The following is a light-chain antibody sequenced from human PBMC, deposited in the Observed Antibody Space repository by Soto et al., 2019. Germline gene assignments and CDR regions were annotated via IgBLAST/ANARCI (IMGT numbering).Light chain of an antibody. CDR1: SSNVGSNY. CDR2: DNG. CDR3: RTWDNSLSAV. J-gene: IGLJ2*01. Sequence: QSVLTQPPSVSAAPGQKVAISCSGSSSNVGSNYVSWYQQLPGTAPKLLIYDNGKRPSGIPDRFSGSQSGTSATLGITGLQTGDEADYYCRTWDNSLSAVFGGGTQLTVL. V-gene: IGLV1-51*01.